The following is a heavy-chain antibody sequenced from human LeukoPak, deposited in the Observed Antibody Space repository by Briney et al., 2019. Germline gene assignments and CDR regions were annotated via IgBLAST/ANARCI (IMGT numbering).Heavy chain of an antibody. J-gene: IGHJ3*02. D-gene: IGHD6-19*01. V-gene: IGHV3-23*01. Sequence: GGSLRLSCVASRFQFGSYAMSWVRQAPGKGLERVSVISGSGGSTYYADSVKGRFTISRDNSKNTLYLQMNSLRAEDTAVYYCANAPLGGLSGWYPADNSDAFDIWGQGTMVTVSS. CDR3: ANAPLGGLSGWYPADNSDAFDI. CDR2: ISGSGGST. CDR1: RFQFGSYA.